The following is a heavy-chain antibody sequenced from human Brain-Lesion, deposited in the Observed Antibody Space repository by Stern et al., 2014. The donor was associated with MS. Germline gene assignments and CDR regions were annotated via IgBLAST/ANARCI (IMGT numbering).Heavy chain of an antibody. CDR2: INTNTGGT. CDR3: ARDQRGITIFGVVTDYYYLGMDV. D-gene: IGHD3-3*01. J-gene: IGHJ6*02. V-gene: IGHV1-2*02. Sequence: DQLVESGAEVKKPGASVKVSCKTSGYIFTGYYIHWVRQAPGQGLEWMAWINTNTGGTQYAQKFQGRVTMSRDTSISTAYVELSSLTSDDTAVYYCARDQRGITIFGVVTDYYYLGMDVWGQGTTVTVSS. CDR1: GYIFTGYY.